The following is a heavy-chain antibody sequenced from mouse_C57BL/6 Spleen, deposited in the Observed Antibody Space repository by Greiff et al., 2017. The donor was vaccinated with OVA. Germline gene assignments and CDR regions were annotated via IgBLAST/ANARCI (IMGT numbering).Heavy chain of an antibody. V-gene: IGHV1-9*01. D-gene: IGHD2-4*01. J-gene: IGHJ3*01. CDR2: IFPGSGST. CDR3: ARYSVIKSWFAY. Sequence: VQLQQSGAELMKPGASVKLSCKATGYTFTGYWIEWVKQRPGHGLEWIGEIFPGSGSTNYHEKFKGKATFTADTSSNTAYMQLSSLTSEDTAIYNCARYSVIKSWFAYWGQGTLVTVSA. CDR1: GYTFTGYW.